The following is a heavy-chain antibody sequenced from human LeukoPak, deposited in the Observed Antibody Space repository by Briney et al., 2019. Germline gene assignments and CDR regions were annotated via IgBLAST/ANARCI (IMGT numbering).Heavy chain of an antibody. Sequence: SLSRSISEFTFSNPAMNWVRKVQEKRLESVSSIEYDSSYIYYAASVTGRFTVSRDNSKSTLYLQMNSLRAEDTSMYYCARGLGYCTSTTCLLPLDYWGQGTLVTVSS. CDR1: EFTFSNPA. CDR2: IEYDSSYI. V-gene: IGHV3-21*04. J-gene: IGHJ4*02. CDR3: ARGLGYCTSTTCLLPLDY. D-gene: IGHD2-2*01.